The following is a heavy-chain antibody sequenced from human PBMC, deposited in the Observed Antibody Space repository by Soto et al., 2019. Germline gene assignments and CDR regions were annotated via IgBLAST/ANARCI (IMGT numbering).Heavy chain of an antibody. CDR1: GGSFSGYY. CDR3: ARTYSSSWSPFDY. Sequence: QVQLQQWGAGLLKPSETLSLTCAVYGGSFSGYYWSWIRQPPGKGLEGIGEINQSGGTNYNPSLKSRVTISVDTSENQFSLKLSSVPAADTAVYYCARTYSSSWSPFDYWGQGTLVTVSS. V-gene: IGHV4-34*01. J-gene: IGHJ4*02. CDR2: INQSGGT. D-gene: IGHD6-13*01.